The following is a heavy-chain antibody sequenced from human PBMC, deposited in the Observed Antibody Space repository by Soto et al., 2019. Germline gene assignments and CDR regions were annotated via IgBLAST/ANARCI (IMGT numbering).Heavy chain of an antibody. CDR1: GGSISSSSYY. CDR3: ARLLLGLPIYYFDY. J-gene: IGHJ4*02. CDR2: IYYSGST. D-gene: IGHD3-9*01. V-gene: IGHV4-39*01. Sequence: QLQLQESGPGLVKPSETLSLTCTVSGGSISSSSYYWGWIRQPPGKGLEWIGSIYYSGSTYYNPSLKSRVTISVDTSKNQFSLKLSSVTAADTAVYYCARLLLGLPIYYFDYWGQGTLVTVSS.